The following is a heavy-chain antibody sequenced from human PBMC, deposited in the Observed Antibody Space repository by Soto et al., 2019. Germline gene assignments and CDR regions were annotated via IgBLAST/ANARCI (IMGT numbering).Heavy chain of an antibody. CDR2: IYATGTT. V-gene: IGHV4-4*07. CDR3: VRDGTKTLRDWFDP. CDR1: GASISGFY. D-gene: IGHD1-1*01. J-gene: IGHJ5*02. Sequence: PSETPSPTCTVSGASISGFYWSWIRKSAGKGLEWIGRIYATGTTDYNPSLKSRVMMSVDTSKKQFSLKLRSVTAADTAVYYCVRDGTKTLRDWFDPWGQGISVTVSS.